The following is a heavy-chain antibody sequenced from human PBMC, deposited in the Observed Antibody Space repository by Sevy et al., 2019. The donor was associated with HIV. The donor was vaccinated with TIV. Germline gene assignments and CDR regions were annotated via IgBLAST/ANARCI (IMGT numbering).Heavy chain of an antibody. CDR3: ARGDSSGYYYDSYYYGMDV. CDR2: ISYDGSNK. V-gene: IGHV3-30-3*01. D-gene: IGHD3-22*01. CDR1: GFTFSSYA. J-gene: IGHJ6*02. Sequence: GGFLRLSCAASGFTFSSYAMHCVRQAPGKGLEWVAVISYDGSNKYYADSVKGRFTISRDNSKNTLYLQMNSLRAEDTAAYYCARGDSSGYYYDSYYYGMDVWGQGTAVSVSS.